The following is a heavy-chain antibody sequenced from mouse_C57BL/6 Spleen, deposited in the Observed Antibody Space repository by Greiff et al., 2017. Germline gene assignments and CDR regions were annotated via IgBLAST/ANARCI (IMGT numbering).Heavy chain of an antibody. CDR2: ISSGGDYI. J-gene: IGHJ3*01. CDR3: TRSYYVYDGTAY. Sequence: EVKVVESGEGLVKPGGSLKLSCAASGFTFSSYAMSWVRQTPEKRLEWVAYISSGGDYIYYAGTVKGRCTISRDNASNTLYLQMSSLKSEDTAMYYCTRSYYVYDGTAYWGQGTLVTVSA. V-gene: IGHV5-9-1*02. D-gene: IGHD2-9*01. CDR1: GFTFSSYA.